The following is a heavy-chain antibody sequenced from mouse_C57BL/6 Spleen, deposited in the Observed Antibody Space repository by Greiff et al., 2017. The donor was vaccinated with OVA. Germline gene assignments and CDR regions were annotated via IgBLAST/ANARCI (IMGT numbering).Heavy chain of an antibody. CDR2: IWSDGST. D-gene: IGHD2-3*01. Sequence: QVQLKQSGPGLVAPSQSLSITCTFSWFSLTSSCVPFFRPPPFPFLSLLVVIWSDGSTTYNSALKSRLSISKDNSKSQVFLKMNSLQTDDTAMYYCARHEDYGYYGWFAYWGQGTLVTVSA. CDR3: ARHEDYGYYGWFAY. J-gene: IGHJ3*01. CDR1: WFSLTSSC. V-gene: IGHV2-6-1*01.